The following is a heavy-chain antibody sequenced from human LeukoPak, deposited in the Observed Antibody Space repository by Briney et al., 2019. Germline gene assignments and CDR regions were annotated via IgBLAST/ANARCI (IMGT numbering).Heavy chain of an antibody. CDR1: GGTFSSYA. CDR2: IIPILGIA. D-gene: IGHD2-2*02. Sequence: PVKVSCKASGGTFSSYAISWVRQAPGQGLEWMGRIIPILGIANYAQKFQGRVTITAGKSTSTAYMELSSLRSEDTAVYYCARDCSSTSCYREGLFDYWGQGTLVTVSS. CDR3: ARDCSSTSCYREGLFDY. J-gene: IGHJ4*02. V-gene: IGHV1-69*04.